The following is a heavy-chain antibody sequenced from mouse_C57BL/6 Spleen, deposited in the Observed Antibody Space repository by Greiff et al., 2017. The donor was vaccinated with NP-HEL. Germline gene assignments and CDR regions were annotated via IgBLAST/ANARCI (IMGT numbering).Heavy chain of an antibody. V-gene: IGHV1-62-2*01. D-gene: IGHD2-4*01. CDR3: ARHEDIYYDYDRGAMDY. CDR2: FYPGSGSI. J-gene: IGHJ4*01. CDR1: GYTFTEYT. Sequence: LQESGAELVKPGASVKLSCKASGYTFTEYTIHWVKQRSGQGLEWIGWFYPGSGSIKYNEKFKDKATLTADKSSSTVYMELSRLTSEDSAVYFCARHEDIYYDYDRGAMDYWGQGTSVTVSS.